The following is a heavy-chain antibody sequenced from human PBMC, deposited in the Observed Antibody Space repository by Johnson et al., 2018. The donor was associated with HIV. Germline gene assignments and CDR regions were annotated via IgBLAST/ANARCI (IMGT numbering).Heavy chain of an antibody. D-gene: IGHD6-13*01. V-gene: IGHV3-30-3*01. CDR2: ISYDGSNK. CDR3: ARDAGSRWAWGAFDI. CDR1: GFTFSSYA. J-gene: IGHJ3*02. Sequence: QVQLVESGGGVVQPGRSLRLSCAASGFTFSSYAMHWVRQAPGKGLDWVAVISYDGSNKYYADSVKGRFTISRDNSKNTLYLQMNSLRAEDTAVYYCARDAGSRWAWGAFDIWGQGTMVTVSS.